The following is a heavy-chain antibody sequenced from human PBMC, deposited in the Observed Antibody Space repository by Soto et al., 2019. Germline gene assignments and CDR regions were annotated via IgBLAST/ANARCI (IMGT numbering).Heavy chain of an antibody. J-gene: IGHJ5*02. CDR1: GYTFTSYD. V-gene: IGHV1-8*01. CDR2: MNPNSGNT. CDR3: ARGLRQLLPNWFDT. Sequence: GASVKVSCKASGYTFTSYDINWVRQATGQGLEWMGWMNPNSGNTGYAQKFQGRVTMTRNTSISTAYMELSSLRSEDTAVYYCARGLRQLLPNWFDTWGQGTLVTVSS. D-gene: IGHD2-15*01.